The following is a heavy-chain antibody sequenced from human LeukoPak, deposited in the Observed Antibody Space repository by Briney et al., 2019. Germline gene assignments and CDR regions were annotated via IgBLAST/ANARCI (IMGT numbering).Heavy chain of an antibody. CDR1: GFTFSSYA. V-gene: IGHV3-23*01. CDR2: ISGSGGST. Sequence: GGSLRLSCAASGFTFSSYAMSWVRQAPGKGLEWVSAISGSGGSTYYADSVKGRFTISRDNSKHTPYLQMNSLRAEDTAVYYCAKGGLWFGGPNFDYWGQGTLVTVSS. CDR3: AKGGLWFGGPNFDY. J-gene: IGHJ4*02. D-gene: IGHD3-10*01.